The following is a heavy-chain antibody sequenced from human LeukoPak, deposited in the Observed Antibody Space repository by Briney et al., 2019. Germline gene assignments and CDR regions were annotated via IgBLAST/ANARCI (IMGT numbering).Heavy chain of an antibody. D-gene: IGHD6-13*01. CDR2: MSGSGGST. J-gene: IGHJ5*02. CDR3: AKNTATGYSSSWYRS. V-gene: IGHV3-23*01. CDR1: GFTFSNYA. Sequence: PGGSLRLSCAASGFTFSNYAMSCVRQAPGKGVEWVSDMSGSGGSTYYADSVKGRFTISRDNSKNTLYLQMNSLRAEDTAVYYCAKNTATGYSSSWYRSWGQGTLVTVSS.